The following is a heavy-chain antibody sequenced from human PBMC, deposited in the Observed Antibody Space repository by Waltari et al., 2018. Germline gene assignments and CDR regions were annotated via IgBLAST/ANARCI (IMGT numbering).Heavy chain of an antibody. CDR3: ARRYSNSWFFDY. Sequence: EVKLVESGGSLVQPGRSLRLSRAASGLTSADYACTWVRQAPGKGLEWVSGISWNSGSIAYADSVKGRFTISRDNTKNSLYVEMNSLRPEDTAFYYCARRYSNSWFFDYWGQGTLVTVSS. V-gene: IGHV3-9*02. CDR2: ISWNSGSI. CDR1: GLTSADYA. D-gene: IGHD6-13*01. J-gene: IGHJ4*02.